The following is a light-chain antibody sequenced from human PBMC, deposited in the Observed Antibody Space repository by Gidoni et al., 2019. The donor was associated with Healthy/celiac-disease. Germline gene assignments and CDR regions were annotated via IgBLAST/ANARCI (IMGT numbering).Light chain of an antibody. CDR1: QSVLYSSNNKNY. J-gene: IGKJ4*01. CDR3: QQYYSTPLT. CDR2: WAS. Sequence: DIVMTHSPDSLAVSLGERPTINCKSSQSVLYSSNNKNYLAWYQQKPGQPPKLLIYWASTRESGVPDRVSGSGSGTDFTLTISSLQAEDVAVYYCQQYYSTPLTFGGGTKVEIK. V-gene: IGKV4-1*01.